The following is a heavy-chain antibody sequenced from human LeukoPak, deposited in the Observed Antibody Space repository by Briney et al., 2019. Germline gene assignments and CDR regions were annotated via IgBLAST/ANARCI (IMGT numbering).Heavy chain of an antibody. CDR1: GGSISSYY. J-gene: IGHJ4*02. Sequence: SETLSLTCTVSGGSISSYYWSWIRQPAGKGLEWIGRIYTSGSTNYNPSLKSRVTMSVDTSKNQFSLKLSSVTAADTAVYYCARGGGYYYDSSGYYSYWGQGTLVTVSS. D-gene: IGHD3-22*01. CDR3: ARGGGYYYDSSGYYSY. V-gene: IGHV4-4*07. CDR2: IYTSGST.